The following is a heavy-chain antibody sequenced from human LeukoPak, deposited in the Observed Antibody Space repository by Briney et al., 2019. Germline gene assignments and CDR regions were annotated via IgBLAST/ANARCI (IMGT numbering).Heavy chain of an antibody. CDR3: GKDPNGDYVGAFDF. J-gene: IGHJ3*01. V-gene: IGHV3-23*01. CDR1: GFTFSDYA. CDR2: IGGTGNT. Sequence: GGSLRLSCASSGFTFSDYALIWVRQAPGKGLEWISAIGGTGNTYYADSVKGRFTIFRDNSKNTVYLQMNSLRAEDTALYYCGKDPNGDYVGAFDFWGQGTMVTVSS. D-gene: IGHD4-17*01.